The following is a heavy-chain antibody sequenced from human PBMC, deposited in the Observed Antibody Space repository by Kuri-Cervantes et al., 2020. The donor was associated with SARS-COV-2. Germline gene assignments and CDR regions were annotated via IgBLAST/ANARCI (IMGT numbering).Heavy chain of an antibody. J-gene: IGHJ4*02. CDR3: ARVRAKVGGNVDY. Sequence: SETLSLTCAVSGYSISSGYYWGWIRQPPGKGLEWIGSIYHSGSTYYNPSLKSRVTISVDTSKNQFSLKLSSVTAADTAVYYCARVRAKVGGNVDYWGQGTLVTVSS. CDR2: IYHSGST. D-gene: IGHD4-23*01. V-gene: IGHV4-38-2*01. CDR1: GYSISSGYY.